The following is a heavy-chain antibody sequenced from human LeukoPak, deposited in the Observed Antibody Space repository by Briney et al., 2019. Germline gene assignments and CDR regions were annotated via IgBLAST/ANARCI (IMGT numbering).Heavy chain of an antibody. CDR2: IYYSGST. J-gene: IGHJ4*02. CDR1: GGSISSGGYY. D-gene: IGHD1-26*01. Sequence: SQTLSLTCTASGGSISSGGYYWSWIRQHPGKGLEWIGYIYYSGSTYYNPSLKSRVTISVDTSKNQFSLKLSSVTAADTAVYYCARSGSFRLNYFDYWGQGTLVTVSS. CDR3: ARSGSFRLNYFDY. V-gene: IGHV4-31*03.